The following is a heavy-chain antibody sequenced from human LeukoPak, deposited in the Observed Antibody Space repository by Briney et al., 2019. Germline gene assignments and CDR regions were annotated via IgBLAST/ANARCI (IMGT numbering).Heavy chain of an antibody. CDR2: IKSKTDGGTT. J-gene: IGHJ4*02. Sequence: GGSLRLSCAASGFTFSNAWMSWVRQAPGKGLEWVGRIKSKTDGGTTDYAAPVKGRFTISRDDSKNTLYLQMNSLKTEDTAVYYCARGSGRFGGRPDYWGQGTLVTVSS. CDR3: ARGSGRFGGRPDY. V-gene: IGHV3-15*01. CDR1: GFTFSNAW. D-gene: IGHD3-10*01.